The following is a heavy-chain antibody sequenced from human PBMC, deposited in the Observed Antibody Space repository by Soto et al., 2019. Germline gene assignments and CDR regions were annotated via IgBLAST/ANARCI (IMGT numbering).Heavy chain of an antibody. V-gene: IGHV3-23*04. D-gene: IGHD3-10*01. CDR2: ISRDGDYT. J-gene: IGHJ1*01. CDR1: GFPFHNYA. Sequence: EVQLVESGGAFLQPGGSLTLSCAASGFPFHNYAMTWVREAPGKGREWVSTISRDGDYTYYGDSVKGRVTISRDNSKNTLYLTMSRLRPQHTAIYYSAQAPQQWSVRSIIIKLILHCGQGILVTVS. CDR3: AQAPQQWSVRSIIIKLILH.